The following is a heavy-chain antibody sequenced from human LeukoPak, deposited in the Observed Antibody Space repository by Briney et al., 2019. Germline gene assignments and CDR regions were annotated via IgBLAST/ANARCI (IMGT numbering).Heavy chain of an antibody. CDR3: ARGEYDYVWGSYRHEMNFDY. CDR1: GGSINNYY. V-gene: IGHV4-59*12. CDR2: IYYSGST. D-gene: IGHD3-16*02. Sequence: SETLSLTCTVSGGSINNYYWSWIRQPPGKGLEWIGYIYYSGSTNYNPSLKSRVTISVDTSKNQFSLKLSSVTAADTAVYYCARGEYDYVWGSYRHEMNFDYWGQGTLVTVSS. J-gene: IGHJ4*02.